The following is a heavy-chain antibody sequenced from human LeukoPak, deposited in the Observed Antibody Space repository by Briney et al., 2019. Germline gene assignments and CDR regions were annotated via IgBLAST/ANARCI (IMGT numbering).Heavy chain of an antibody. D-gene: IGHD3-22*01. Sequence: RALRLSCAASGFIFSSYAMNWIRQAPGKGLEWVSAISGSGVSTYYADSVKGRFTISRDNSKNTLYLQMNSLRAEDTAVYYCAKEAGSSGYYSDYWGQGTLVTVSS. J-gene: IGHJ4*02. V-gene: IGHV3-23*01. CDR1: GFIFSSYA. CDR2: ISGSGVST. CDR3: AKEAGSSGYYSDY.